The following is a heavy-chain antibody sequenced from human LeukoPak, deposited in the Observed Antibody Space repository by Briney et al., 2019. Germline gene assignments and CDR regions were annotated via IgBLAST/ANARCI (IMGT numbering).Heavy chain of an antibody. D-gene: IGHD3-22*01. CDR2: INPNSGGT. Sequence: GASVKVSCKASGYTFTDYYLYWVRQAPGQGLEWMGWINPNSGGTNYAQKFQGRVTMTRDTSISTAYMELSGLRSDDTAVYYCARGFSYDSSAYYAWFDPWGQGILVTVSS. J-gene: IGHJ5*02. V-gene: IGHV1-2*02. CDR1: GYTFTDYY. CDR3: ARGFSYDSSAYYAWFDP.